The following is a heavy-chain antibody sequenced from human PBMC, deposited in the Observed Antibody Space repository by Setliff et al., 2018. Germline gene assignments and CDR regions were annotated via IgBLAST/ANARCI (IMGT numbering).Heavy chain of an antibody. Sequence: PSETLSLTCTVSGGSISSGSYYWSWIRQPAGKGLEWMGHIDPSGNTNYNPSLKSRLTISVDTSKNQFSLSLSSVTAADTAVYYCAGGAFGSRWYVRPWFDPWGQGTLVTVSS. J-gene: IGHJ5*02. CDR2: IDPSGNT. CDR1: GGSISSGSYY. V-gene: IGHV4-61*09. CDR3: AGGAFGSRWYVRPWFDP. D-gene: IGHD6-13*01.